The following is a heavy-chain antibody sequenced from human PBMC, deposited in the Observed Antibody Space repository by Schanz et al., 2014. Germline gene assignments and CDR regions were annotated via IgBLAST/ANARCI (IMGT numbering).Heavy chain of an antibody. Sequence: QVQLVQSGAEVRKPGASVKVSCKASGYTFISYGITWVRQAPGQGLEWVGWISPYTGNTHYFDKMEGRVIITRNTSLSTAYMELSSLRSEDTAVYYCARDGVDAAAGGNYWGQGTLVTVSS. J-gene: IGHJ4*02. D-gene: IGHD6-13*01. V-gene: IGHV1-8*01. CDR3: ARDGVDAAAGGNY. CDR2: ISPYTGNT. CDR1: GYTFISYG.